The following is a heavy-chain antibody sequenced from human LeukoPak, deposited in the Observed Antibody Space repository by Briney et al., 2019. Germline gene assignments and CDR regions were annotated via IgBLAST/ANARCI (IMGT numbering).Heavy chain of an antibody. Sequence: GGSLRLSCAASGFTFNSYWMSWVRQAPGKGLEWVGDIKEDGSAKNYVDSVKGRFTISRDNAKNSLYLQMDSLRADDTALYYCARDGQLLVTLDYWGQGTLVTVSS. CDR3: ARDGQLLVTLDY. V-gene: IGHV3-7*01. J-gene: IGHJ4*02. CDR1: GFTFNSYW. D-gene: IGHD6-13*01. CDR2: IKEDGSAK.